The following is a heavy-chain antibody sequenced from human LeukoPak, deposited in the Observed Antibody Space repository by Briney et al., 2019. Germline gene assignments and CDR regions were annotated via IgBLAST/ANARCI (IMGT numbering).Heavy chain of an antibody. CDR3: ARGGVYSQGFDY. D-gene: IGHD5/OR15-5a*01. J-gene: IGHJ4*02. CDR1: GFTFSDSW. CDR2: ISTTSDYI. V-gene: IGHV3-21*01. Sequence: GGSLRLSCATSGFTFSDSWMSWFRQAPGKGLEWVSSISTTSDYIYYADSLTGRLTISRDNAKNSLYLQMNSLRAEDTAVYYCARGGVYSQGFDYWGQGTLVTVSS.